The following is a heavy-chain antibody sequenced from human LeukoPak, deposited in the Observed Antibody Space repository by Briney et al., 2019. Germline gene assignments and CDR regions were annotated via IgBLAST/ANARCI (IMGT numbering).Heavy chain of an antibody. Sequence: GGSLRLSCAASGFTFSSYWMHWVRHAPGKGLVWVSRINTDGRSVTYAELVKGRFTISRDNAKNTLYLQMNSLRAEDTAVYYCLRTTLGPAGAIDYWGQGTLVAVSS. D-gene: IGHD2-2*01. V-gene: IGHV3-74*01. CDR3: LRTTLGPAGAIDY. CDR1: GFTFSSYW. CDR2: INTDGRSV. J-gene: IGHJ4*02.